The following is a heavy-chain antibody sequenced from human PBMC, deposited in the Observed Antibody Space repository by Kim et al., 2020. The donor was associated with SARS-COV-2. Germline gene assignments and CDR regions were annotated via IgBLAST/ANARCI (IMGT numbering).Heavy chain of an antibody. J-gene: IGHJ4*02. Sequence: YYADSVKGRFTISRDNSKITLYLHMNSLRAEDTAVYYCAREFAGNYFDYWGQGTLVTVSS. CDR3: AREFAGNYFDY. D-gene: IGHD1-1*01. V-gene: IGHV3-33*01.